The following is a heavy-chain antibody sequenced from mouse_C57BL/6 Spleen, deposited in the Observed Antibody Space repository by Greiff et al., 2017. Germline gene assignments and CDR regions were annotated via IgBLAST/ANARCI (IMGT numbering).Heavy chain of an antibody. CDR3: AKGDYGRGDYAMDY. CDR2: IWRGGST. Sequence: VQRVESGPGLVQPSQSLSITCTVSGFSLTSYGVHWVRQSPGKGLEWLGVIWRGGSTDYNAAFMSRLSITKDNSKSQVFFKMNSLQADDTAIYYCAKGDYGRGDYAMDYWGQGTSVTVSS. V-gene: IGHV2-5*01. J-gene: IGHJ4*01. CDR1: GFSLTSYG. D-gene: IGHD1-1*01.